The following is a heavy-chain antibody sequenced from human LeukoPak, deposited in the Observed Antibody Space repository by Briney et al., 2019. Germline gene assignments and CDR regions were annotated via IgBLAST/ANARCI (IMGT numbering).Heavy chain of an antibody. J-gene: IGHJ4*02. D-gene: IGHD2-15*01. CDR2: AYSSGHT. Sequence: SETLSLTCTVSGGSISGNYWSWIRQPSGKGLEWIGYAYSSGHTNYNSSLKSRVTMSLDTSKSQFSLRLSSVTAADTAVYFCARHPFATPFDYWGLGTLVAVSS. V-gene: IGHV4-59*08. CDR1: GGSISGNY. CDR3: ARHPFATPFDY.